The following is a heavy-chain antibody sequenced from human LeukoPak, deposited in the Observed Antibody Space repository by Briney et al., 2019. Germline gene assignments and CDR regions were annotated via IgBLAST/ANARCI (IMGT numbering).Heavy chain of an antibody. J-gene: IGHJ4*02. Sequence: PGGSLRLSCAASGFTFSSYGMHWVRQAPGKGLEWVAVIWYGGSNKYYADSVKGRFTISRDNSKNTLYLQMNSLRAEDTAVYYCAKDGGLRFLEWLLDYWGQGTLVTVSS. D-gene: IGHD3-3*01. CDR3: AKDGGLRFLEWLLDY. CDR2: IWYGGSNK. CDR1: GFTFSSYG. V-gene: IGHV3-30*02.